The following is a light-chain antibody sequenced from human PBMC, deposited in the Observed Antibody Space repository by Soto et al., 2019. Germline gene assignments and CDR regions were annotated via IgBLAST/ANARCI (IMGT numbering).Light chain of an antibody. CDR1: SSDVGAYKY. CDR2: EVT. CDR3: TSYVGNDIWV. J-gene: IGLJ3*02. Sequence: QSALTQPPSASGSPGQSVTISCTGTSSDVGAYKYVSWYQQYPDKAHKLVIYEVTKRPSGVPDRFSGSKSGNTASLTVSGLQAEDEADYYCTSYVGNDIWVFGGGTKLTVL. V-gene: IGLV2-8*01.